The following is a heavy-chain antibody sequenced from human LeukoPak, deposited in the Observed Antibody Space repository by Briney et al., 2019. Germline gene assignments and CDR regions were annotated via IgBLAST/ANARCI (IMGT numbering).Heavy chain of an antibody. V-gene: IGHV1-2*02. J-gene: IGHJ6*02. Sequence: ASVKVSCKASGYTFTGYYMHWVRQAPGQGLEWMGWINPNSGGTNYAQKFQGRVTMTRDTSISTAYMELSRLRSDDTAVYYCARAELIAAAGTGDYYYYGMDVWGQGTTVTVSS. CDR2: INPNSGGT. CDR3: ARAELIAAAGTGDYYYYGMDV. D-gene: IGHD6-13*01. CDR1: GYTFTGYY.